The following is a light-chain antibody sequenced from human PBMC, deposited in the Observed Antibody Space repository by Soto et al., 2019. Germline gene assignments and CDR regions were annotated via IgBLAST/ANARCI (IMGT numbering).Light chain of an antibody. Sequence: DIQMTQSPSTLSASLGDRVTITCRASQSISTWLAWYQQKPGKAPNLLIYKASSLESGVPPRFSGSGSGTEFTLTISSLQPDDFDTYYCQQYHSYSWTLGQGPKVDI. J-gene: IGKJ1*01. CDR3: QQYHSYSWT. V-gene: IGKV1-5*03. CDR1: QSISTW. CDR2: KAS.